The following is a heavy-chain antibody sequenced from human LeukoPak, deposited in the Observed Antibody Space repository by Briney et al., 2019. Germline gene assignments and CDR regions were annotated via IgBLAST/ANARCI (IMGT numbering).Heavy chain of an antibody. CDR3: ARDGGYSDFEY. J-gene: IGHJ4*02. CDR2: LSSDGSTT. Sequence: PGGSLRLSCAVSGFIFSNYWMHWVRQAPGKGLVWVSRLSSDGSTTSYADSVKGRFTISRDNAKNTLYLQMNSLRVEDSAVCYCARDGGYSDFEYWGQGTLVTVSS. CDR1: GFIFSNYW. D-gene: IGHD4-23*01. V-gene: IGHV3-74*01.